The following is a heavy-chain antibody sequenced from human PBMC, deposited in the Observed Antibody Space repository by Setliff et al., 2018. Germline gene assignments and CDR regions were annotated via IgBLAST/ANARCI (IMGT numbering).Heavy chain of an antibody. V-gene: IGHV3-30*02. CDR3: AKTAKPFYYYMDV. D-gene: IGHD2-21*02. CDR2: IHYDGSYE. J-gene: IGHJ6*03. CDR1: GFTFSSYG. Sequence: GASLKISCAASGFTFSSYGMHWVRQAPGKGLEWVTIIHYDGSYEYYADSVKGRFTISRDNSKNTLYLQMNSLRAEDTAVYYCAKTAKPFYYYMDVWGKGTTVTVSS.